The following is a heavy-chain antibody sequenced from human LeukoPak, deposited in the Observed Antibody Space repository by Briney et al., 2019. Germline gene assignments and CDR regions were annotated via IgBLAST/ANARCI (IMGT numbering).Heavy chain of an antibody. J-gene: IGHJ3*02. CDR3: AKDKRVGSSVGAFDI. V-gene: IGHV3-30*18. Sequence: GRSLRLSCAASGFTFSSYGMHWVRQAPGKGLEWVAVIWYGGSNKYYADSVKGRFTISRDNSKNTLYLQMNSLRAEDTAVYYCAKDKRVGSSVGAFDIWGQGTMVTVSS. CDR1: GFTFSSYG. D-gene: IGHD6-6*01. CDR2: IWYGGSNK.